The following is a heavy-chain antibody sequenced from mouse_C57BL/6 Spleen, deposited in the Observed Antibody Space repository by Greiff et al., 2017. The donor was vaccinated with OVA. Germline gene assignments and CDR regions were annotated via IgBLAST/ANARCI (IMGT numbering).Heavy chain of an antibody. J-gene: IGHJ1*03. CDR1: GYAFSSYW. D-gene: IGHD2-5*01. V-gene: IGHV1-80*01. CDR3: ASYSNYWYFDV. Sequence: VQLVESGAELVKPGASVKISCKASGYAFSSYWMNWVKQRPGKGLEWIGQIYPGDGDTNYNGKFKGKATLTADKSSSTAYMQLSSLTSEDSAVYFCASYSNYWYFDVWGTGTTVTVSS. CDR2: IYPGDGDT.